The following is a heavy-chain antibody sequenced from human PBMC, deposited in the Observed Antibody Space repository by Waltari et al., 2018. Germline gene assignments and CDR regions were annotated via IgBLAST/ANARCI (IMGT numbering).Heavy chain of an antibody. J-gene: IGHJ4*02. CDR2: INHSGST. CDR1: GGSFSGYY. D-gene: IGHD6-6*01. CDR3: ARGTIAARPMVDY. V-gene: IGHV4-34*01. Sequence: QVQLQQWGAGLLKPSETLSLTCAVYGGSFSGYYWSWIRQPPGKGLEWIGEINHSGSTNYNPSLKSRVTISVDTSKNQFSLKRSSVTAADTAVYYCARGTIAARPMVDYWGQGTLVTVSS.